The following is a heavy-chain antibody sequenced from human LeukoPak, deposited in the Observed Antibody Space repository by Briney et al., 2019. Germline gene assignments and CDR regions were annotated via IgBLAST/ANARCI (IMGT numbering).Heavy chain of an antibody. CDR2: IYRTGNT. CDR3: ASRVITNPW. J-gene: IGHJ4*02. CDR1: GYSISTAYY. V-gene: IGHV4-38-2*01. D-gene: IGHD1-1*01. Sequence: PSETLSLTCAVSGYSISTAYYWGWIRQPPGKGLEWIGSIYRTGNTHYNPSLKDRVTLSVDTSKNQFSLNLRSMTAADTAVYYCASRVITNPWWGRGTLVTESS.